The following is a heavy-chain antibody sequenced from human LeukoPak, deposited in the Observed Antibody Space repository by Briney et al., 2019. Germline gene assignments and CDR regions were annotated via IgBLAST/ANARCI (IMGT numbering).Heavy chain of an antibody. CDR3: ARSTYSSSDVAQIDY. CDR2: INPSGGST. J-gene: IGHJ4*02. Sequence: ASVKVSCKASGYTFTGYYMHWVRQAPGQGLEWMGIINPSGGSTSYAQKLQGRVTMTRDTSTSTVYMELSSLRSEDTAVYYCARSTYSSSDVAQIDYWGQGTLVTVSS. D-gene: IGHD2-15*01. CDR1: GYTFTGYY. V-gene: IGHV1-46*01.